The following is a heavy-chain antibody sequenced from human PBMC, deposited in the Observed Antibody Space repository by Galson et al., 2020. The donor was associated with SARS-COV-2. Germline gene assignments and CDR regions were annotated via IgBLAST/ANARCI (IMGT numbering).Heavy chain of an antibody. D-gene: IGHD4-17*01. Sequence: SETLSLTCAVSGTSISSGSYSWNWIRQPPGKGLEWIGYIPHSGGTYYNPSLKSRVTISGDRSKNQFSLMLSSVTAADTAVYYCARLHYGEYAPEAFDIWGPGTMVTVAS. CDR1: GTSISSGSYS. V-gene: IGHV4-30-2*01. CDR2: IPHSGGT. J-gene: IGHJ3*02. CDR3: ARLHYGEYAPEAFDI.